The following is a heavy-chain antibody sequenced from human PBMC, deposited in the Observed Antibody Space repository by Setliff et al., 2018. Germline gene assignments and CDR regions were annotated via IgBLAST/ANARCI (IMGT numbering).Heavy chain of an antibody. D-gene: IGHD1-26*01. V-gene: IGHV4-4*07. Sequence: SETLSLTCSVSGVSVSDYYWSWIRQPAGKGLEWVGRLHTSGSTNYNPSLKGRVTISVDTSKNQFSLNLSSVTAADTAVYFCARDNTIVGATDYWGQGTLVTVSS. CDR3: ARDNTIVGATDY. CDR2: LHTSGST. J-gene: IGHJ4*02. CDR1: GVSVSDYY.